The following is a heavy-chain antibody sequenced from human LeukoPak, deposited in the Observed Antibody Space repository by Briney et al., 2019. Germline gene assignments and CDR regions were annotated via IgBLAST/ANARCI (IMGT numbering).Heavy chain of an antibody. CDR2: INHSGST. V-gene: IGHV4-34*01. CDR3: ARRDRDYYGSGSYDY. CDR1: GGSFSGYY. Sequence: PSETLSLTRAVYGGSFSGYYWSWIRQPPGKGLEWIGEINHSGSTNYNPSLKSRVTISVDTSKNQFSLKLSSVTAADTAVYYCARRDRDYYGSGSYDYWGQGTLVTVSS. J-gene: IGHJ4*02. D-gene: IGHD3-10*01.